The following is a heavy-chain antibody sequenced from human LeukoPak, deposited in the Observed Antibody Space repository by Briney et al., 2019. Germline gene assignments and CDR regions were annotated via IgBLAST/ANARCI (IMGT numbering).Heavy chain of an antibody. J-gene: IGHJ4*02. CDR1: GFTFSSYA. V-gene: IGHV3-30-3*01. Sequence: PGGSLRLSCAASGFTFSSYAMHWVRQAPGKGLEWVAVISYDRSNKYYADSVKGRFTISRDNSKNTLYLQMNSLRAEDTAVYYCASYSSGPSYYFDYWGQGTLVTVSS. CDR3: ASYSSGPSYYFDY. CDR2: ISYDRSNK. D-gene: IGHD6-25*01.